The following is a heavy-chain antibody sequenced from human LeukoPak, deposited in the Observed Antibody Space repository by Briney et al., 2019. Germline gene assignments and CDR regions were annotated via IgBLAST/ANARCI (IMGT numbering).Heavy chain of an antibody. CDR1: GFTVSSNY. Sequence: SGGSLRLSCAASGFTVSSNYMSWVRQAPGKGLEWVSDIYSGGSTYYADSVKGRFTISRDNSNNTLYLQMNSLRAEDTAVYYCATAPSEWFGELSPYYYGMDVWGQGTTVTVPS. J-gene: IGHJ6*02. V-gene: IGHV3-66*01. CDR2: IYSGGST. D-gene: IGHD3-10*01. CDR3: ATAPSEWFGELSPYYYGMDV.